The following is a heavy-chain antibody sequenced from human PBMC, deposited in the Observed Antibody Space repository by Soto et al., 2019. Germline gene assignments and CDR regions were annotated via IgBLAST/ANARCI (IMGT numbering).Heavy chain of an antibody. Sequence: EVQLLESGGGLVQPGGSLRLSCAASGFSFSTYAMSWVRQAPGKGLEWVSGLSAGGGNTYYADSVRGRFTISRDNSKNSLDLQMSSLRAEDTALYYCAKHSEYQLLSWFDPWGQVTLGTVSS. CDR2: LSAGGGNT. CDR1: GFSFSTYA. D-gene: IGHD2-2*01. CDR3: AKHSEYQLLSWFDP. J-gene: IGHJ5*02. V-gene: IGHV3-23*01.